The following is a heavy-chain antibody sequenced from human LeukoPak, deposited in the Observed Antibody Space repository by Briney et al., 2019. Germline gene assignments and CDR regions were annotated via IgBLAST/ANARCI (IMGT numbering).Heavy chain of an antibody. V-gene: IGHV3-30*18. CDR3: AKDQRGYNYGELGYFDY. CDR1: GFIFSGYG. CDR2: ISSDGTKK. Sequence: GGSLRLSCTASGFIFSGYGMHWVRQAPGQGLEWMAVISSDGTKKYHADSVKGRFSISRDNSKNTLYLQMNSLRAEDTAVYYCAKDQRGYNYGELGYFDYWGQGTLVTVSS. J-gene: IGHJ4*02. D-gene: IGHD5-18*01.